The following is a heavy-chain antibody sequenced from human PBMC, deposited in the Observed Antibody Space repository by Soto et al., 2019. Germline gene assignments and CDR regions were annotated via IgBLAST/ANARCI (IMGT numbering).Heavy chain of an antibody. CDR2: AYHTGRT. J-gene: IGHJ4*02. CDR1: GGSFKSGSYS. CDR3: ARDFAYFDS. Sequence: QVQLQESGPGLVKPSETLSLTCTVSGGSFKSGSYSWSWIRQPPGKGLEWIGYAYHTGRTSYNPSLKSRVSISMDTSKHQFSLNLDSVTAADTAVYFCARDFAYFDSWGQGTLVTVSS. V-gene: IGHV4-61*01. D-gene: IGHD3-3*01.